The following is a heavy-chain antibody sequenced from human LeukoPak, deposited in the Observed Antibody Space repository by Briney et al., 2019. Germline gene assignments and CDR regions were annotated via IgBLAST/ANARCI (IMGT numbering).Heavy chain of an antibody. Sequence: GGSLRLSCVASGLTFSNFGMSWVRQAPGRGLEWVSAISGSGEATWYADSVKGRFSISRDTSKNTLFLQMNSLRADDTAVYYCARSSGSYYGRAEYFQHWGQGTLVTVSS. V-gene: IGHV3-23*01. CDR3: ARSSGSYYGRAEYFQH. CDR2: ISGSGEAT. D-gene: IGHD1-26*01. CDR1: GLTFSNFG. J-gene: IGHJ1*01.